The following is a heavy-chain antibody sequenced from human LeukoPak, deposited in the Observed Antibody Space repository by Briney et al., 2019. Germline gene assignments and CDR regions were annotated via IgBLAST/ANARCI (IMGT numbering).Heavy chain of an antibody. J-gene: IGHJ4*02. CDR2: IIPIFGTA. CDR1: GGTFSSYA. CDR3: ASDRWLQSPGYYFNY. Sequence: GASVKVSCNASGGTFSSYAISWVRQAPGQGLEWMGGIIPIFGTANYAQKFQGRVTITTDESTSTAYMELSSLRSEDTAVYYCASDRWLQSPGYYFNYWGQGTLVTVSS. V-gene: IGHV1-69*05. D-gene: IGHD5-24*01.